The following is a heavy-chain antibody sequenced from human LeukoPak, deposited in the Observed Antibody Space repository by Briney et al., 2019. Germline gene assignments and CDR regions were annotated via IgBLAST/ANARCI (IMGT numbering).Heavy chain of an antibody. Sequence: SETLSLTCAVYGGSFSGYYWSWIRQPPGKGLEWIGEINHSASTNYNPSLKSRVTISVDTSKNQFSLKLSSVTAAGTAVYYCARLYDSSGVDAFDIWGQGTMVTVSS. D-gene: IGHD3-22*01. CDR2: INHSAST. CDR3: ARLYDSSGVDAFDI. CDR1: GGSFSGYY. V-gene: IGHV4-34*01. J-gene: IGHJ3*02.